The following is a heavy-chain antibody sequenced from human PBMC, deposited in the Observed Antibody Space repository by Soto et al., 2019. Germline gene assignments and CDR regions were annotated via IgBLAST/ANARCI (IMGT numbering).Heavy chain of an antibody. Sequence: EVLLQQSGAEAREPGGVVKMSCAVSGITFSDLHMHWVKQAPGKGLEWVGLVEVENDDRLYAEKYRGRLNINTDTSRHTSYMELTSLTSDDTAIYFCAAVRGSLGSLSFDYWGQGTPVPVS. CDR1: GITFSDLH. V-gene: IGHV1-69-2*01. D-gene: IGHD1-26*01. CDR3: AAVRGSLGSLSFDY. CDR2: VEVENDDR. J-gene: IGHJ4*02.